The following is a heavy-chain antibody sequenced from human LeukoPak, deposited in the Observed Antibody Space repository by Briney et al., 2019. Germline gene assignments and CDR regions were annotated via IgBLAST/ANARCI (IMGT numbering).Heavy chain of an antibody. Sequence: ASVKVSCKASGYTFTDYYMHWVRQAPGQGFEWMGWINPNDGDTNYAQKFQGRVTMTRDTSISTAHMEVSRLRSDDTAVYYCARANFLYCSSSTCPFDYWGRGTLVTVSS. J-gene: IGHJ4*02. V-gene: IGHV1-2*02. CDR3: ARANFLYCSSSTCPFDY. CDR1: GYTFTDYY. CDR2: INPNDGDT. D-gene: IGHD2-2*01.